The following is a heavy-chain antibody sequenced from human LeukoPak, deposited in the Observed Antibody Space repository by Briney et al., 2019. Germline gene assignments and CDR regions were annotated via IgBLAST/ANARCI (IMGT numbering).Heavy chain of an antibody. CDR1: GFTFSNYW. CDR2: IKQDGSEK. J-gene: IGHJ5*02. D-gene: IGHD6-13*01. Sequence: TGGSLRLSCTASGFTFSNYWMSWVRQVPGKGPEWVANIKQDGSEKYYVDSVEGRFAVSRDNAQNSLYLQMNSLRVEDTAVYYCARWQPGFDPWGQGTLVTVS. CDR3: ARWQPGFDP. V-gene: IGHV3-7*01.